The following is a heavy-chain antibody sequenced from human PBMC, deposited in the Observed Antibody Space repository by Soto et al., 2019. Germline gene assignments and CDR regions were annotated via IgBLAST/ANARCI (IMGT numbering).Heavy chain of an antibody. CDR1: GFTFSSYG. D-gene: IGHD1-26*01. V-gene: IGHV3-30*03. CDR3: AIEFSVSYFHFDY. J-gene: IGHJ4*02. CDR2: ISYDGSNK. Sequence: GVSLRLSCSASGFTFSSYGMHWVREAPGKGLEWVAVISYDGSNKYYADSVKGRFTISRDNSKNKLYLQMNSLRAEDTAVYYCAIEFSVSYFHFDYLGPRT.